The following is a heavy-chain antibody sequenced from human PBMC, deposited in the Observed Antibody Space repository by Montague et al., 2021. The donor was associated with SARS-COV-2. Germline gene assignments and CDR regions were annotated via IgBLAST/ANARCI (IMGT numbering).Heavy chain of an antibody. CDR2: IYSGGST. CDR3: ARDQRRYGSGSYYGPHYYNYGMDV. CDR1: GFTVSSNY. V-gene: IGHV3-66*02. Sequence: SLRLSFAASGFTVSSNYMSWVRQAPGKGLEWVSVIYSGGSTYYADSVKGRFTISRDNSKNTLYLQMNSLRAEDTAVYYCARDQRRYGSGSYYGPHYYNYGMDVWGQGTTVTVSS. J-gene: IGHJ6*02. D-gene: IGHD3-10*01.